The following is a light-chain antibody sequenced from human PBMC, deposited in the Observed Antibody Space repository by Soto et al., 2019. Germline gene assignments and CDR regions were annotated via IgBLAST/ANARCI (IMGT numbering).Light chain of an antibody. J-gene: IGLJ2*01. Sequence: QSALTQPASVSGSPGQSITISCTGTSSDVGGYDYVSWYQQHPGKAPKLVIYNVSNRPSGISNRFSGSNSGNTASLTISGLQAEDEADYYCSSYTSISTVVFGGGTKLTVL. CDR2: NVS. V-gene: IGLV2-14*03. CDR1: SSDVGGYDY. CDR3: SSYTSISTVV.